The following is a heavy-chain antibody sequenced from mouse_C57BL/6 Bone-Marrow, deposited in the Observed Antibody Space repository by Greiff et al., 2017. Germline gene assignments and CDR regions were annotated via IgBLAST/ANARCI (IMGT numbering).Heavy chain of an antibody. J-gene: IGHJ2*01. CDR3: ARRDYGSSDGNY. CDR2: IYPRSGNT. V-gene: IGHV1-81*01. D-gene: IGHD1-1*01. CDR1: GYTFTSYG. Sequence: VQLQESGAELARPGASVKLSCKASGYTFTSYGISWVKQRTGQGLEWIGEIYPRSGNTYYNEKFKGKATLTADKSSSTAYMELRSLTSEDSAVYFCARRDYGSSDGNYWGQGTTLTVSS.